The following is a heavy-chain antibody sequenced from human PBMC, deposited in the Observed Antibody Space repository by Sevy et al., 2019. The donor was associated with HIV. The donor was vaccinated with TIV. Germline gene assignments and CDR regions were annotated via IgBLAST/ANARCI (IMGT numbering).Heavy chain of an antibody. D-gene: IGHD3-16*01. CDR1: GGSVSSGIYY. CDR3: AVIGGRSPGGYYFDY. J-gene: IGHJ4*02. CDR2: IHYSGGT. Sequence: SETLSLTCTVSGGSVSSGIYYWNWIRQPPGKELEWIGYIHYSGGTYYNPSLKSRLTISLDTSKNQFSLKLSSVTAADTALYYCAVIGGRSPGGYYFDYWGQGTLVTVSS. V-gene: IGHV4-61*01.